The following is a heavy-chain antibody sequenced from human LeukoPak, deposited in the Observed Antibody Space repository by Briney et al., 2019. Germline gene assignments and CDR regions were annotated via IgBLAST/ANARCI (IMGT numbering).Heavy chain of an antibody. D-gene: IGHD3-10*01. V-gene: IGHV4-4*07. CDR2: IYTSGST. Sequence: PSETLSLTCSVSGGTVSGYYWSWIRQPAGKGLEWIGRIYTSGSTNYNPSLKSRVTISVDTSKNQFSLKLSSVTAADTAVYYCARVPDYYGSGWDVNWFDPWGQGTLVTVSS. J-gene: IGHJ5*02. CDR3: ARVPDYYGSGWDVNWFDP. CDR1: GGTVSGYY.